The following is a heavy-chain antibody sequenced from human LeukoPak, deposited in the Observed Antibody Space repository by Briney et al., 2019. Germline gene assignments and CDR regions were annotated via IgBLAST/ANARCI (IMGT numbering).Heavy chain of an antibody. CDR1: GYTFTGYY. CDR2: INPNSGGT. V-gene: IGHV1-2*06. J-gene: IGHJ4*02. D-gene: IGHD3-9*01. Sequence: ASVKVSCKASGYTFTGYYMYWVRQAPGQGLEWMGRINPNSGGTNYAQKFQGRVTMTRDTSISTAYMELSRLRSDDTAVYYCARGFYYDILTGRRTLDYWGQGTLVTVPS. CDR3: ARGFYYDILTGRRTLDY.